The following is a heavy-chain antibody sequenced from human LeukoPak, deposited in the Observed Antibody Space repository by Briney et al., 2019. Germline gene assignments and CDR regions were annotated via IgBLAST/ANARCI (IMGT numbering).Heavy chain of an antibody. Sequence: ASVKVSCKASGYTFTSYDINWVRQATGQGLEWMGWMNPNSGNTGYAQKFQGRVTMTRNTSISTAYMELSSLRSEDTAVYYCARWDTAMVRIDYWGQGTLVTVSS. CDR3: ARWDTAMVRIDY. J-gene: IGHJ4*02. D-gene: IGHD5-18*01. CDR1: GYTFTSYD. CDR2: MNPNSGNT. V-gene: IGHV1-8*01.